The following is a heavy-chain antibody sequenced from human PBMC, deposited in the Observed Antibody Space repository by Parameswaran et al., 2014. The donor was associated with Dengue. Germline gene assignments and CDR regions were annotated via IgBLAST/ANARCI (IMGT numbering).Heavy chain of an antibody. V-gene: IGHV3-21*04. CDR3: AKDEYCSSTSCYPEADKWLDP. D-gene: IGHD2-2*01. J-gene: IGHJ5*02. CDR2: ISSSSSYI. Sequence: VRQAPGKGLEWVSSISSSSSYIYYADSVKGRFTISRDNAKNSLYLQMNSLRAEDTAVYYCAKDEYCSSTSCYPEADKWLDPWGQGTLVTVSS.